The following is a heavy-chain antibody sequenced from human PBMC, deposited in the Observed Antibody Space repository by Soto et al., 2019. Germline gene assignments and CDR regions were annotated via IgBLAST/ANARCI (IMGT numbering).Heavy chain of an antibody. Sequence: PGGSLRLSCAASGFTFNYYWMHWVRQAPGKGLVWVSCTNTDGSSTTYADSVKGRFTISRDNSKNTLYLQMNNLRTDDTAVYYCAKDVGSKGYYYYGMDVWGQGTTVTVSS. D-gene: IGHD1-26*01. V-gene: IGHV3-74*03. CDR1: GFTFNYYW. CDR2: TNTDGSST. J-gene: IGHJ6*02. CDR3: AKDVGSKGYYYYGMDV.